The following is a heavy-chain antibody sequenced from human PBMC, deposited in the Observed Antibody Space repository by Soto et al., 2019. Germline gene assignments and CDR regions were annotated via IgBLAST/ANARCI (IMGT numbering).Heavy chain of an antibody. D-gene: IGHD2-2*01. CDR1: GFTFSSYS. V-gene: IGHV3-48*01. J-gene: IGHJ4*02. Sequence: EVQLVESGGGLVQPGGSLRLSCAASGFTFSSYSMNWVRQAPGKGLEWVSYISSSSSTIYYADSVKGRFTISRDNAKNSLYLQMNSLRAEDTAVYYCARVSLPFDYWGQGTLVTVSS. CDR2: ISSSSSTI. CDR3: ARVSLPFDY.